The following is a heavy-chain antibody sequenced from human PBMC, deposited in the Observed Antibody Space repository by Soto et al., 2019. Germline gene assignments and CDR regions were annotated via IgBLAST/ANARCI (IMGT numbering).Heavy chain of an antibody. CDR2: INSDGSST. Sequence: GGSLRLSCAASGFTFSSYWMHWVRQAPGKGLVWVSRINSDGSSTSYADSVKGRFTISRDNAKNTLYLQMNSLRAEDTAVYYCARVDYDFWSGYNDAFDIWGQGTMVTVSS. V-gene: IGHV3-74*01. D-gene: IGHD3-3*01. CDR3: ARVDYDFWSGYNDAFDI. CDR1: GFTFSSYW. J-gene: IGHJ3*02.